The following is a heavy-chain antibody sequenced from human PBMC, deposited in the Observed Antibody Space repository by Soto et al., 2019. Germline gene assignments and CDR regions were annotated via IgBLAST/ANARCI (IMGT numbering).Heavy chain of an antibody. D-gene: IGHD6-13*01. V-gene: IGHV3-48*03. CDR2: ISSGGSTV. J-gene: IGHJ4*02. CDR3: ARDREAGGY. CDR1: GFSFSNYE. Sequence: GGSLRLSCAASGFSFSNYEMNWVRQAPGKGLEWVAYISSGGSTVHYADSVRGRFTVSRDNARNSLYLQMNTLRVEDTALYYCARDREAGGYWGQGTLVTVSS.